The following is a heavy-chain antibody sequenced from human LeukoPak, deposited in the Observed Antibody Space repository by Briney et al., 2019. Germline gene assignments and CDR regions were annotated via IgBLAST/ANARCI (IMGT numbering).Heavy chain of an antibody. J-gene: IGHJ4*02. CDR2: IYYSGST. Sequence: SQTLSLTCTVSGGSISSGGYYWSWIRQHPGKGLEWIGYIYYSGSTYYNPSLKSRVTISVDTSKNQFSLKLSSVTAADTAVYYCARGRSEDYGDYLHYDYWGQGTLVTVSS. V-gene: IGHV4-31*03. D-gene: IGHD4-17*01. CDR3: ARGRSEDYGDYLHYDY. CDR1: GGSISSGGYY.